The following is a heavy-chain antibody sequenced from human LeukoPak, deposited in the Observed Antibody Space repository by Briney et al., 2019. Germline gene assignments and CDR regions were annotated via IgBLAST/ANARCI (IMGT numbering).Heavy chain of an antibody. Sequence: GGSLRLSCAASGFTFSSHGMSWVRQAPGKGLEWVSTISGSGDSTYYADSVKGRFTISRDNSKNTLYLQMNSLRAEDTAVYYCARVTYGSGTYGAFDYWGQGTLVTVSS. J-gene: IGHJ4*02. D-gene: IGHD3-10*01. V-gene: IGHV3-23*01. CDR3: ARVTYGSGTYGAFDY. CDR2: ISGSGDST. CDR1: GFTFSSHG.